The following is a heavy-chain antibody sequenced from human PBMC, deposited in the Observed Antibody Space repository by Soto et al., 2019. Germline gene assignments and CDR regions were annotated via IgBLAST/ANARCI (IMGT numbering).Heavy chain of an antibody. CDR2: ISYDGGNK. V-gene: IGHV3-30-3*01. CDR1: GFTFSSYA. D-gene: IGHD3-22*01. J-gene: IGHJ4*02. Sequence: GGSLRLSCAASGFTFSSYAMHWVRQAPGKGLEWVAVISYDGGNKYYADSVKGRFTISRDNSKNTLYLQMNSLRAEDTAVYYCARDLSSGYYFDYWGQGTLVTVSS. CDR3: ARDLSSGYYFDY.